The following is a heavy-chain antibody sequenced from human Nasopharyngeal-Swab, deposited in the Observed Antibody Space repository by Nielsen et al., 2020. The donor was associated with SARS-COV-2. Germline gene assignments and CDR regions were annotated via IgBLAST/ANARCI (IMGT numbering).Heavy chain of an antibody. D-gene: IGHD4-23*01. V-gene: IGHV1-18*01. J-gene: IGHJ3*02. Sequence: ASVKVSCKASGYTFTSYGISWVRQAPGQGLEWMGWISAYNGNTNYAQKIQGRVTMTTDTSTSTAYMELRSLRSDDTAVYYCASPATVVTLDAFDIWGQGTMVTVSS. CDR1: GYTFTSYG. CDR2: ISAYNGNT. CDR3: ASPATVVTLDAFDI.